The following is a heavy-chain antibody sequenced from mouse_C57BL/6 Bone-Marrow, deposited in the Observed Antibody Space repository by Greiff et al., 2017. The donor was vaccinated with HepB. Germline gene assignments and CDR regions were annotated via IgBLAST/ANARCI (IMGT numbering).Heavy chain of an antibody. Sequence: QVQLQQSGAELVKPGASVKLSCKASGYTFTEYTIHWVKQRSGQGLEWIGWCYPGSGSIKYNEKFKDKATLSEDKSSSTVYRELSRLTSEDSAVYFLARHRWLLPDWYFDVWGTGTTVTVSS. V-gene: IGHV1-62-2*01. J-gene: IGHJ1*03. D-gene: IGHD2-3*01. CDR2: CYPGSGSI. CDR3: ARHRWLLPDWYFDV. CDR1: GYTFTEYT.